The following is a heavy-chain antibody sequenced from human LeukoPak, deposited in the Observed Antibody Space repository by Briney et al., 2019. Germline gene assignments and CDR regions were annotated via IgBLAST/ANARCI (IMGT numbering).Heavy chain of an antibody. CDR1: GGTFSSYA. V-gene: IGHV1-69*05. CDR2: IIPIFGTA. Sequence: SVKVSCKASGGTFSSYAISWVRQAPGQGLEWMGGIIPIFGTANYAQKFQGRVTITTDESTSTAYMELSSLRSEDTAVYYCARASAVVWESPSSGWTGRPSDYWGQGTLVTVSS. CDR3: ARASAVVWESPSSGWTGRPSDY. D-gene: IGHD6-19*01. J-gene: IGHJ4*02.